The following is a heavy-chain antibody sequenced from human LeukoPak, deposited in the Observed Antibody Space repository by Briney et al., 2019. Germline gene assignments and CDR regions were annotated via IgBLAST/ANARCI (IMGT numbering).Heavy chain of an antibody. D-gene: IGHD3-22*01. J-gene: IGHJ4*02. Sequence: GASVKVSCKASGYTFTSYGISWVRQAPGQGLEWMGWISAYNGNTNYAQKLLGRVTMTTDTSTSTAYMELRSLRSDDTAVYYCAQSYYYDSSGSFDYWGQGTLVTVSS. CDR1: GYTFTSYG. CDR2: ISAYNGNT. CDR3: AQSYYYDSSGSFDY. V-gene: IGHV1-18*01.